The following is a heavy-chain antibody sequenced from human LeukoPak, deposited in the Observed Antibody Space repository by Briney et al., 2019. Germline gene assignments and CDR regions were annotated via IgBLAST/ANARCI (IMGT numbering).Heavy chain of an antibody. CDR2: INPNSGGT. D-gene: IGHD3-10*01. Sequence: GASVKVSCKASGYTFTGYYMHWVRQAPGQGLEWMGRINPNSGGTNYAQKFQGRVTMTRDTSISTAYMELSRLRSDDTAVYYCARSLQVRGVIIGSHFDYWGQGTLVTVS. V-gene: IGHV1-2*06. CDR1: GYTFTGYY. CDR3: ARSLQVRGVIIGSHFDY. J-gene: IGHJ4*02.